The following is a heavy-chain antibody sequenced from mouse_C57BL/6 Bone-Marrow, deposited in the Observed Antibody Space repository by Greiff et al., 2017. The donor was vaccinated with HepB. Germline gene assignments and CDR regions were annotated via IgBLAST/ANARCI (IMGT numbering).Heavy chain of an antibody. Sequence: EVQVVESGGGLVQPKGSLKLSCAASGFTFNTYAMHWVRQAPGKGLEWVARVRSKSSNYATYYADSVKDRFTISRDDSQSMLYLQMNNLKTEDTAMYYCVGGYYVSREFAYWGQGTLVTVSA. V-gene: IGHV10-3*01. J-gene: IGHJ3*01. D-gene: IGHD2-3*01. CDR3: VGGYYVSREFAY. CDR2: VRSKSSNYAT. CDR1: GFTFNTYA.